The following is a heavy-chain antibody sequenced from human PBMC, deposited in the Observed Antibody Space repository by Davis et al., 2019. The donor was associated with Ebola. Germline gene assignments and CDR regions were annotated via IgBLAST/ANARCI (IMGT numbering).Heavy chain of an antibody. CDR1: GYTFTSHG. Sequence: ASVTVSCQASGYTFTSHGISWVRQAPGQGLEWMGWISAYNGNTNYAQKLQGRVTMTTDTSTSTAYMELRSLRSEDTAVYYCARGLRSDYYDSSDPYYFDYWGQGTLVTVSS. V-gene: IGHV1-18*04. J-gene: IGHJ4*02. CDR3: ARGLRSDYYDSSDPYYFDY. D-gene: IGHD3-22*01. CDR2: ISAYNGNT.